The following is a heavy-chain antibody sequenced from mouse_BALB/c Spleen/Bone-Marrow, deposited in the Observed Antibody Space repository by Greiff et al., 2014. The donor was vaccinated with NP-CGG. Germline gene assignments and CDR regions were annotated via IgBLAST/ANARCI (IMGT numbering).Heavy chain of an antibody. D-gene: IGHD1-1*01. CDR3: TRFLYYYGSREGDHAMDY. V-gene: IGHV1-5*01. CDR2: IYPGNSDT. J-gene: IGHJ4*01. Sequence: VQLQQSGTVLARPGASVKMSCKASGYSFTSYWMHWVKQRPGQGLEWIGAIYPGNSDTSYNQKFKGKAKLTAVTSASTAYMELSSLTNEDSAVYYCTRFLYYYGSREGDHAMDYWGQGTSVTVSS. CDR1: GYSFTSYW.